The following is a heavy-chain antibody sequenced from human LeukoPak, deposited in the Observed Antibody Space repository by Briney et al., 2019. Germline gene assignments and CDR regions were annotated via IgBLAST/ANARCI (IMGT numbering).Heavy chain of an antibody. CDR3: AKPGSSGYYFRY. CDR1: GFTVSNAW. D-gene: IGHD3-22*01. J-gene: IGHJ4*02. V-gene: IGHV3-23*01. CDR2: ISDSGGST. Sequence: GGSLRLFCAASGFTVSNAWMIWVRQAPGKGLEWVSAISDSGGSTYYADSVKGRFTISRDNSKNTLYLQMNSLRAEDTAVYYCAKPGSSGYYFRYWGQGTLVTVSS.